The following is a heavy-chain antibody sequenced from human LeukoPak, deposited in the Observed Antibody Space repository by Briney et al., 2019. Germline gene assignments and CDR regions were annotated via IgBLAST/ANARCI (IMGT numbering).Heavy chain of an antibody. CDR3: AALYDSSGYRYFDY. Sequence: GGSLRLSCAASGFTFSSYWMHWVRQAPGKGLEWVAAISNDGSNQYYADSVKGRFTLSRGNSKNTLYLQMNGLRAEDTAVYYCAALYDSSGYRYFDYWGQGTLVTVSS. D-gene: IGHD3-22*01. CDR2: ISNDGSNQ. V-gene: IGHV3-30*03. J-gene: IGHJ4*02. CDR1: GFTFSSYW.